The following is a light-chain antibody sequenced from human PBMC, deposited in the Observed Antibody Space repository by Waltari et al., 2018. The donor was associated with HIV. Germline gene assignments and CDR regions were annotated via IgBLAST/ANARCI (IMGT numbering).Light chain of an antibody. CDR2: EVT. CDR1: SSDVGGSNY. Sequence: QSALPQPPSASGPPGESVTISCTGTSSDVGGSNYVSWYQQHPGKAPKLMIYEVTKRPSGVPDRFSGSKSGNTASLTVSGLQAEDEADYYCSSYAGSSNLRVFGGGTKLTVL. V-gene: IGLV2-8*01. J-gene: IGLJ2*01. CDR3: SSYAGSSNLRV.